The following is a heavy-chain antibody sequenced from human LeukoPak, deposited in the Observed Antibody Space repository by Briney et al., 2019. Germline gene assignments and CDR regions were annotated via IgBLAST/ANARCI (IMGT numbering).Heavy chain of an antibody. CDR1: GGSFSGYY. V-gene: IGHV4-34*01. CDR3: ARGSGY. J-gene: IGHJ4*02. CDR2: INHSGST. Sequence: SETLSLTCAVYGGSFSGYYWSWIRQPPGKGLEWIGEINHSGSTYYNPSLKSRVTISVDTSKNQFSLKLSSVTAADTAVYYCARGSGYWGQGTLVTVSS.